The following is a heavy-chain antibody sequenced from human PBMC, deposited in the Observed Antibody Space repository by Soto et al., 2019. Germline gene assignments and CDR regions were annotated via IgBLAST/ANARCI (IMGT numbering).Heavy chain of an antibody. CDR3: ARRIAASNGGWFDP. CDR1: GGSISNRNYY. CDR2: IYYSGST. J-gene: IGHJ5*02. V-gene: IGHV4-31*03. Sequence: QVQLQESGPGLVKPSQTLSLTCTVSGGSISNRNYYWIWVRQNPGKGLEWIGYIYYSGSTYYNPSLRSRVAISVDTSKNKFSLKLSSVTAADTAVYYCARRIAASNGGWFDPWGQGTLVTVSS. D-gene: IGHD6-13*01.